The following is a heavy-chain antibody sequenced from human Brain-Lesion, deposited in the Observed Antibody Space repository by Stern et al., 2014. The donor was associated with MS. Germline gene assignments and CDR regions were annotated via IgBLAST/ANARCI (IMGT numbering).Heavy chain of an antibody. D-gene: IGHD2-15*01. CDR3: AGEEDIRYCSGGSCTGNWFDP. CDR2: IYYSGNT. CDR1: GGSVSSTSYA. Sequence: VQLVESGPGLVKPSETLSLTCTVAGGSVSSTSYAWAWIRQPPGKGLEWIGTIYYSGNTYYSPSLNSRLPLSLVPSKNQLFLQLGFVTAADTAVYYCAGEEDIRYCSGGSCTGNWFDPWGQGTLVTVSS. J-gene: IGHJ5*02. V-gene: IGHV4-39*01.